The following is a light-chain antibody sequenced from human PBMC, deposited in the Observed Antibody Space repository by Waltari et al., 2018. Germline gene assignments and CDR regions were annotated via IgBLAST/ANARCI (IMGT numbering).Light chain of an antibody. J-gene: IGKJ1*01. CDR2: DAF. CDR1: QNIRTW. V-gene: IGKV1-5*01. Sequence: DIQMTQSPSTLSACIGDRVTITCRASQNIRTWLAWYQQKPGKAPKLLIYDAFSLQSGVPSRFSGSGSGTEFTLTISSLQPDDFGTYYCQHYNSFSGAFGQGTKVEIK. CDR3: QHYNSFSGA.